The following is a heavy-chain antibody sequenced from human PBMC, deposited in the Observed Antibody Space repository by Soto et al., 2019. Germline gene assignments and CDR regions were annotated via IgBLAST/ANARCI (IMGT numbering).Heavy chain of an antibody. D-gene: IGHD4-4*01. Sequence: EVQLVESGGGLVQPGRSLRLSCAASGFTFDEYAMHWVRQAPGKGLEWVSGISWNSGSIRYADSVKGRFTISRDNDTNSMYLLMISLRDEDTALYYCAKDVTSVPGSYFDYWGQGTLVTVSS. V-gene: IGHV3-9*01. CDR1: GFTFDEYA. CDR3: AKDVTSVPGSYFDY. CDR2: ISWNSGSI. J-gene: IGHJ4*02.